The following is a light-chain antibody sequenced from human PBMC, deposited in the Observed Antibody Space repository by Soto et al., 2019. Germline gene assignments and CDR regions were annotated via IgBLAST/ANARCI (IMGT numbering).Light chain of an antibody. CDR1: SDDVGAYNS. Sequence: QSALARPASVSGSPGQSITISCTGTSDDVGAYNSVSWYQQLPHKAPQVILYKGTQRPSGVSSRFSGSTSGNAASLTISGLQADDEADYFCCSSAPESTYVFGTGTKVTVL. J-gene: IGLJ1*01. CDR2: KGT. CDR3: CSSAPESTYV. V-gene: IGLV2-23*01.